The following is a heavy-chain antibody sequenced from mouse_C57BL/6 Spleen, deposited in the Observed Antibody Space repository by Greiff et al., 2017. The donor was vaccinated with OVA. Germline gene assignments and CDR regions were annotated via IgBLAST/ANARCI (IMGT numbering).Heavy chain of an antibody. CDR3: ARVYYGFDY. CDR2: INPNNGGT. J-gene: IGHJ2*01. D-gene: IGHD1-1*01. Sequence: VHVKQSGPELVKPGASVKMSCKASGYTFTDYNMHWVKQSHGKSLEWIGYINPNNGGTSYNQKFKGKATLTVNKSSSTAYMELRSLTSEDSAVYYCARVYYGFDYWGQGTTLTVSS. CDR1: GYTFTDYN. V-gene: IGHV1-22*01.